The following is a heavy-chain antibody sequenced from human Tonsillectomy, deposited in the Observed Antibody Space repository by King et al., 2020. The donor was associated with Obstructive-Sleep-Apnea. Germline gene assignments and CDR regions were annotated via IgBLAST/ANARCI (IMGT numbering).Heavy chain of an antibody. CDR2: ISWNSGSI. Sequence: DVQLVESGGGLVQPGRSLRLSCAASGFTFDDYAMHWVRQAPGKGLEWVSGISWNSGSIGYADSVKGRFTISRDNAKNSLYLQMNSLRAEDTALYYCAKDMVYDSRLGGLDIWGQGTMVTVSS. CDR3: AKDMVYDSRLGGLDI. J-gene: IGHJ3*02. D-gene: IGHD3-22*01. CDR1: GFTFDDYA. V-gene: IGHV3-9*01.